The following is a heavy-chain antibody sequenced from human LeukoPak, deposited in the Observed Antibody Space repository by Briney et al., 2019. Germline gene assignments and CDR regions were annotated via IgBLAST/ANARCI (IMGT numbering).Heavy chain of an antibody. CDR2: IYYSGTT. CDR1: GGSITSNTNY. V-gene: IGHV4-39*07. J-gene: IGHJ3*02. Sequence: SETLSLTCTVSGGSITSNTNYWGWIRQPPGKGLEWIGNIYYSGTTYYNPSLKSRVTISVDTSKNQFSLKLSSVTAADTAVYYCARALGAFDIWAKGQWSPSL. CDR3: ARALGAFDI.